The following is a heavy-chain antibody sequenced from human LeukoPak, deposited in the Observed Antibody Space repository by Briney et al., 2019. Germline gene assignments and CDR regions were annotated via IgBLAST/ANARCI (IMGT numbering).Heavy chain of an antibody. CDR1: GFTFSSYA. V-gene: IGHV3-23*01. Sequence: PGGSLRLPCAASGFTFSSYAMSWVRQAPGKGLEWVSAISGSGGSTYYADSVKGRFTISRDNSKNTLYLQMNSLRAEDTAVYYCAKVLQRYYDSSGYYPLRWFDPWGQGTLVTVSS. J-gene: IGHJ5*02. D-gene: IGHD3-22*01. CDR3: AKVLQRYYDSSGYYPLRWFDP. CDR2: ISGSGGST.